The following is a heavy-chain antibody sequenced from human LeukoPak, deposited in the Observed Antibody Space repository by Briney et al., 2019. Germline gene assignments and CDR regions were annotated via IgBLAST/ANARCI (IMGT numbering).Heavy chain of an antibody. CDR3: AKDLHDYYGSSGYSFDY. Sequence: PGGSLRLSCAASGFTFSSYDMSWVRQAPGKGLEWVSAISGSGGSTYYADSVKGRFTISRDNSKNTLYLQMNSLRAEDTAVYFCAKDLHDYYGSSGYSFDYWGQGTLVTVSS. CDR1: GFTFSSYD. D-gene: IGHD3-22*01. CDR2: ISGSGGST. V-gene: IGHV3-23*01. J-gene: IGHJ4*02.